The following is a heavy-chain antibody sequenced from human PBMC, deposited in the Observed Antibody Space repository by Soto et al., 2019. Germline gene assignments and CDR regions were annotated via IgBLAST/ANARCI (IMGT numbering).Heavy chain of an antibody. CDR3: ARDSYCGGECRYYYYYYGMDV. J-gene: IGHJ6*02. CDR1: GGTFSSYT. V-gene: IGHV1-69*08. Sequence: QVQLVQSGAEVKKPGSSVKVSCKASGGTFSSYTIRWVRQAPGQGLEWMGRIIPILGIANYAQKFQGRVTITADKSTSTAYMELSRLRSEDTAVYYCARDSYCGGECRYYYYYYGMDVWGQGTTVTVSS. D-gene: IGHD2-21*01. CDR2: IIPILGIA.